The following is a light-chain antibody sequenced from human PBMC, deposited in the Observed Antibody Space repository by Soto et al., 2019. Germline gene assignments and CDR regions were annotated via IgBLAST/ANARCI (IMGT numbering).Light chain of an antibody. CDR3: QQYNSYSRT. Sequence: DIQMTQCPSSLSASVVYRVTITCLAIQDISDVLNWYQQQPGKAPKVLIYDASTLESGVPSRFSGSGSGTEFTLTISSLQPDDFATYYCQQYNSYSRTFGQGTMVDIK. J-gene: IGKJ1*01. V-gene: IGKV1-5*01. CDR1: QDISDV. CDR2: DAS.